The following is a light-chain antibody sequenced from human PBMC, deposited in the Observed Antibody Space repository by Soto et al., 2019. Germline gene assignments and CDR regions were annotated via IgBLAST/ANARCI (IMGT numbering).Light chain of an antibody. CDR3: QQYGSSPFT. J-gene: IGKJ4*01. V-gene: IGKV3-20*01. Sequence: EIVLTQSPGTLSLSPGERATLSCRASQSVSRSYLVWYQQKPGQAPRLLIYGASSRATGIPDRFSGSGSGTDFTLTISRLETEDFAVYYCQQYGSSPFTFGGGTNVEIK. CDR1: QSVSRSY. CDR2: GAS.